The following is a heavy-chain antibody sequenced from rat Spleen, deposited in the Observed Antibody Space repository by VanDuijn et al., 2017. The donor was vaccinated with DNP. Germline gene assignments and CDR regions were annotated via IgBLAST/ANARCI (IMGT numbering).Heavy chain of an antibody. Sequence: QVQLKESGPGLVQPSQTLSLACTVSGFSLTSYHVHWVRQPSGKGLEWMGVIWTGGSTEENSALKSRLSISRDTSKSQVFLKMNRLQTEYTATYYCARGDYDGSHYSYYFDYWGQGVMVTVSS. CDR3: ARGDYDGSHYSYYFDY. CDR2: IWTGGST. J-gene: IGHJ2*01. CDR1: GFSLTSYH. D-gene: IGHD1-12*02. V-gene: IGHV2-30*01.